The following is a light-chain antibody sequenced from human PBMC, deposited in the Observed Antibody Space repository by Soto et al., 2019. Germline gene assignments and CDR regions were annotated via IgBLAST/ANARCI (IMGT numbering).Light chain of an antibody. V-gene: IGLV2-8*01. CDR3: TAYVGNDIWV. CDR1: SSDVGAYNY. CDR2: EVT. Sequence: QSALTQPPSASGSPGQSVTISCTGTSSDVGAYNYVSWYQQHPGKAPKLMIYEVTKRPSGVPDRFSGSKSGNTASLTVSGLQAEDEAEYYCTAYVGNDIWVFGGGTKVTVL. J-gene: IGLJ3*02.